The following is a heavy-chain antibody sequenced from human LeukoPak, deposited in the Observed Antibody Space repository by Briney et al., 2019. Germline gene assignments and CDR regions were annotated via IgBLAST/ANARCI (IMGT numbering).Heavy chain of an antibody. CDR2: INHSGST. D-gene: IGHD6-13*01. J-gene: IGHJ4*02. CDR3: ARGGHYSRRRFDY. Sequence: SETLSLTCAVSGGSFSGYYWSWIRQPPGRGLEWIGEINHSGSTNYNPSLKSRVTISVDTSKNQFSLKLSSVTAADTAVYYCARGGHYSRRRFDYWGQGTLVTVSS. CDR1: GGSFSGYY. V-gene: IGHV4-34*01.